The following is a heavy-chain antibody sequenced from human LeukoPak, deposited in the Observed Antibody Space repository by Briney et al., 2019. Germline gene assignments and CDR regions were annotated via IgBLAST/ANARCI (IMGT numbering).Heavy chain of an antibody. CDR2: TSAYNGNT. Sequence: ASVKVSCKASGYTFTSYGISWVRQAPGQGLEWMGWTSAYNGNTNYAQKLQGRVTMTTDTSTSTAYMELRSLRSDDTAVYYCARTAMEYYYDSSGQTDYWGQGTLVTVSS. CDR1: GYTFTSYG. D-gene: IGHD3-22*01. V-gene: IGHV1-18*01. CDR3: ARTAMEYYYDSSGQTDY. J-gene: IGHJ4*02.